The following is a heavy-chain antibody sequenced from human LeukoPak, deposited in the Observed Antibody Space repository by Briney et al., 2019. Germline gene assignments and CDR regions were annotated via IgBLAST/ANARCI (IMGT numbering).Heavy chain of an antibody. Sequence: GGSLRLSCAASGFTFSSYGMHWVRQAPGKGLEWVAFIRYDGSNKYYADSVKGQFTISRDNSKNTLYLQMNSLRAEDTAVYYCAKLMNYYDSSGYYYGAFDIWGQGTMVTVSS. D-gene: IGHD3-22*01. CDR1: GFTFSSYG. J-gene: IGHJ3*02. CDR3: AKLMNYYDSSGYYYGAFDI. V-gene: IGHV3-30*02. CDR2: IRYDGSNK.